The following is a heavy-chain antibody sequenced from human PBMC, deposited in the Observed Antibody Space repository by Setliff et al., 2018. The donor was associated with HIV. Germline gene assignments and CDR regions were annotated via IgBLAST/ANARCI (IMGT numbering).Heavy chain of an antibody. CDR3: ARDLIRITPHGDLPF. CDR2: INPNDGGT. Sequence: ASVKVSCKASGYTFTSYDISWVRQAPGQGLEWMGRINPNDGGTNYAQKFQGRVTMTRDTSISTAYMELSRLRSDDTAVYYCARDLIRITPHGDLPFWGQGTLVTVSS. D-gene: IGHD2-15*01. V-gene: IGHV1-2*06. CDR1: GYTFTSYD. J-gene: IGHJ4*02.